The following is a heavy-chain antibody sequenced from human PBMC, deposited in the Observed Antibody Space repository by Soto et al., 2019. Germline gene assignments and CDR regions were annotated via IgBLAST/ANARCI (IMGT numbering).Heavy chain of an antibody. CDR1: GGSISSSNW. V-gene: IGHV4-4*02. CDR3: ARVYPLVPWEYYFDY. CDR2: IYHSGST. J-gene: IGHJ4*02. Sequence: QVQLQESGPGLVKPSGTLSLTCAVSGGSISSSNWWSWXRXPPGKGLEWIGEIYHSGSTNYNPSLKSRVTISVDKSKNQFSLKLSSVTAADTAVYYCARVYPLVPWEYYFDYWGQGTLVTVSS. D-gene: IGHD1-26*01.